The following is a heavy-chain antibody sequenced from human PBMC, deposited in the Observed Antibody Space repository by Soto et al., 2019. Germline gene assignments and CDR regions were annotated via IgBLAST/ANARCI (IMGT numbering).Heavy chain of an antibody. Sequence: SETLSLTSTVSGVSVNTEKYYWTWIRQPPGKGLEWIGYINDSGRTNYNPSLRGRVSISVDTSKNQFSLSLNSVTAADTALYFFARARGSSGSNLIWCQSPLGTLSS. V-gene: IGHV4-61*01. J-gene: IGHJ1*01. CDR1: GVSVNTEKYY. D-gene: IGHD5-12*01. CDR3: ARARGSSGSNLI. CDR2: INDSGRT.